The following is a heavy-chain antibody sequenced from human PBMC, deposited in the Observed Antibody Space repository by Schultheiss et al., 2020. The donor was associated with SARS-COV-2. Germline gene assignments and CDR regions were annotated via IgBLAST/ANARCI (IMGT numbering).Heavy chain of an antibody. D-gene: IGHD3-3*01. Sequence: SETLSLTCTVSGGSISSYYWSWIRQPPGKGLEWIGYIYYSGSTNYNPSLKSRVTISVDTSKNQFSLKLSSVTAADTAVYYCARGGPSRETYYDFWSGPILPLDYWGQGTLVTVSS. CDR2: IYYSGST. V-gene: IGHV4-59*08. J-gene: IGHJ4*02. CDR3: ARGGPSRETYYDFWSGPILPLDY. CDR1: GGSISSYY.